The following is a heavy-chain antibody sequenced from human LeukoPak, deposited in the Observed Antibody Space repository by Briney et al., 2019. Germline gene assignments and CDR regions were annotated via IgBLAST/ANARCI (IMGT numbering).Heavy chain of an antibody. CDR2: IYYSGST. Sequence: SETLSLTCTVSGGSISGYYWCWIRQPPGKGLEWIGYIYYSGSTNYNPSLKSRVTISVDTSKNQFSLKLSSVTAADTAVYYCARDTLSGNAFDIWGQGTMVTVSS. D-gene: IGHD1-26*01. CDR3: ARDTLSGNAFDI. J-gene: IGHJ3*02. CDR1: GGSISGYY. V-gene: IGHV4-59*01.